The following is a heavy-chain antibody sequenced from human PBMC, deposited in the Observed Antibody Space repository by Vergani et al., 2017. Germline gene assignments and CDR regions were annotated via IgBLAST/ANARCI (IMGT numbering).Heavy chain of an antibody. CDR1: GGSISAGYYF. CDR3: ARHLAYCGGDCYPYYYGMDV. D-gene: IGHD2-21*02. CDR2: ISASGNA. V-gene: IGHV4-61*02. J-gene: IGHJ6*02. Sequence: QVQLQASGPGRVKPSQTLSLTCTMSGGSISAGYYFWSWIRQPAGKGLEWLGHISASGNASHSPSLKTRVSMSVDTSKNQFSLTVTSVTAADTAVYYCARHLAYCGGDCYPYYYGMDVWGQGTTVTVSS.